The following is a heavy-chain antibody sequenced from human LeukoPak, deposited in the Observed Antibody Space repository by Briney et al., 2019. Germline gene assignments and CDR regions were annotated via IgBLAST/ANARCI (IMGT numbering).Heavy chain of an antibody. J-gene: IGHJ4*02. CDR2: INDGGSIT. CDR3: AKSRGSGSSMPRGVNFDY. CDR1: GFTFSTFA. V-gene: IGHV3-23*01. D-gene: IGHD3-10*01. Sequence: GGSLRLSCAASGFTFSTFAMIWVRQPPGKGLEWVSTINDGGSITYYADSVKGRFTISRDNSKNTLFLQMSSLRAEDTAVYYCAKSRGSGSSMPRGVNFDYWGQATLVTVSS.